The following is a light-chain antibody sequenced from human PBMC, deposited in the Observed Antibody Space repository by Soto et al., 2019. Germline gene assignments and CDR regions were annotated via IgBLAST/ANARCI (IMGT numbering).Light chain of an antibody. Sequence: DIQVTQSPSTLSASVGDRVTISCRASQNIDSWLAWYQQKPGKAPKLLIYDASSLESGVPSRFSGSGSGTEFTLTISSLQPDDFATYYCHQYNSYPYSFGPGTKVDIK. CDR1: QNIDSW. V-gene: IGKV1-5*01. J-gene: IGKJ3*01. CDR3: HQYNSYPYS. CDR2: DAS.